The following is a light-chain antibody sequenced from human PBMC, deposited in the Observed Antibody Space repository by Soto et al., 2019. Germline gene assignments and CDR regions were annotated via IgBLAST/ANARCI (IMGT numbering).Light chain of an antibody. CDR3: QQYNDWPRT. V-gene: IGKV3-15*01. J-gene: IGKJ1*01. Sequence: EIVMTQSPATLSVSPGERATLSCRASQSVSSNLAWYQKKPGQAPRLLIYGASTRATGLPARFSGSGSGTEFTLTISSLQSEDFAVYYCQQYNDWPRTFGQGPKVEIK. CDR1: QSVSSN. CDR2: GAS.